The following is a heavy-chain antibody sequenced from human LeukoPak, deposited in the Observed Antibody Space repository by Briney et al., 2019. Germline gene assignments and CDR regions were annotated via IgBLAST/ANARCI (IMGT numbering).Heavy chain of an antibody. J-gene: IGHJ4*02. CDR2: INSDASST. CDR3: TRVRGYDFDF. Sequence: PGGSLRLSCAASRFTFSSYWMHWVRQVPGKGLVWVSRINSDASSTNYADSVKGRFTISRDNAKNTLYLQMNSLRAEDTAVYYCTRVRGYDFDFWGQGTLVTVSS. CDR1: RFTFSSYW. V-gene: IGHV3-74*01. D-gene: IGHD5-12*01.